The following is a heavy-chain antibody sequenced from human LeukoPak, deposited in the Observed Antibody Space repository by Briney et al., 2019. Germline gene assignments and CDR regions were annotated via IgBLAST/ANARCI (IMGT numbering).Heavy chain of an antibody. CDR3: ARERGSYDSSGYYLDY. CDR1: GFTFSSYS. D-gene: IGHD3-22*01. Sequence: GGSLRLSCAASGFTFSSYSMNWVRQAPGKGLEWVSSISSSSSYIYYADSVKGRFTISRGNAKNSLYLQMNSLRAEDTAVYYCARERGSYDSSGYYLDYWGQGTLVTVSS. CDR2: ISSSSSYI. J-gene: IGHJ4*02. V-gene: IGHV3-21*01.